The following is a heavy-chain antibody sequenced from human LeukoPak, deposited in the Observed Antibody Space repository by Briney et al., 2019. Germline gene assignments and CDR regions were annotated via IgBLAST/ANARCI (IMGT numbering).Heavy chain of an antibody. CDR3: ATDKYYYDSSGYYRGAFDI. CDR1: GGTFSSYA. J-gene: IGHJ3*02. D-gene: IGHD3-22*01. CDR2: IIPIFGTA. Sequence: ASVKVSCKASGGTFSSYAISWVRQAPGQGLEWMGGIIPIFGTANYAQKFQGRVTITADTSTDTAYMELSSLRSEDTAVYYCATDKYYYDSSGYYRGAFDIWGQGTMVTVSS. V-gene: IGHV1-69*06.